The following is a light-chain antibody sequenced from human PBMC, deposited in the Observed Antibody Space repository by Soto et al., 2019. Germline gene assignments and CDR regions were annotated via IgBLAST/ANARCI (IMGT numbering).Light chain of an antibody. CDR2: STS. CDR3: RQYDSPIWT. Sequence: ENVLTQSPGTLSLSPGERATLSCRASQSVGSSYLAWYQQKPGQAPRLLIYSTSSRATDIPDRFSGSGSGTDVTLTISRLEPEDFAVYYCRQYDSPIWTFGQGTKVEIK. V-gene: IGKV3-20*01. CDR1: QSVGSSY. J-gene: IGKJ1*01.